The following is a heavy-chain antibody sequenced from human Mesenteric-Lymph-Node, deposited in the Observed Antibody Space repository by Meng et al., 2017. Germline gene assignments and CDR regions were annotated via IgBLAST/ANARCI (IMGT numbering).Heavy chain of an antibody. CDR1: GVVFSSYP. V-gene: IGHV3-7*01. Sequence: EGRRWEAGGSSGHPVGSLRLSCTTSGVVFSSYPMTWLRQVPGKGLEWVANIKEDGTEKYYVDSVKGRFTTSRDNTKNSLYLQMNSLRGDDTAVYYCARDADWNDVVNWFDPWGQGTLVTVSS. J-gene: IGHJ5*02. CDR3: ARDADWNDVVNWFDP. D-gene: IGHD1-1*01. CDR2: IKEDGTEK.